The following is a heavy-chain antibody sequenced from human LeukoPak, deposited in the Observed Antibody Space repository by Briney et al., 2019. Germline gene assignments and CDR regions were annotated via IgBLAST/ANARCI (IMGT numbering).Heavy chain of an antibody. D-gene: IGHD6-19*01. CDR3: VRHEGSISGWPFDY. Sequence: GESLKISCKGSGFTFTKYWIGWVRQMPEKGLEWMGIMYLGDSETRYSPSFQGQVTISADKSISTVFLQWSSLKASDTAMYYCVRHEGSISGWPFDYWGQGTLVTVSS. V-gene: IGHV5-51*01. J-gene: IGHJ4*02. CDR2: MYLGDSET. CDR1: GFTFTKYW.